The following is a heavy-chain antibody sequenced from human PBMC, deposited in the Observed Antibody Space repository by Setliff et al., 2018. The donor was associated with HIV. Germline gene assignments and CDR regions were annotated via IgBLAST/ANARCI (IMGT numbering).Heavy chain of an antibody. CDR2: ISYDGSRS. Sequence: GGSLRLSCVASGFTFSTYSMNWVRQAPGKGPEWVSVISYDGSRSSYADSVKGRFTISRDNSKNTLYLQMDSLRAEDTAVYYCVRDQNTPSRCRSKTCINPGDYWGLGTLVTVSS. D-gene: IGHD2-2*01. CDR3: VRDQNTPSRCRSKTCINPGDY. CDR1: GFTFSTYS. V-gene: IGHV3-30*12. J-gene: IGHJ4*02.